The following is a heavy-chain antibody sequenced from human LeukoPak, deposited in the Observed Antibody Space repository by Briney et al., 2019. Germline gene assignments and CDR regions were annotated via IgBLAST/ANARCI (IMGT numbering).Heavy chain of an antibody. D-gene: IGHD3-10*01. Sequence: GGSLRLSCAASGFTVSSNYMSWVRQAPGKGLEWVSVIYSGGSTYYEGSVKGRFTISRDNSKNTLYLQMNSLRAEDTAVYYCASSSYYYGSGSPIYWGQGTLVTVSS. CDR1: GFTVSSNY. J-gene: IGHJ4*02. V-gene: IGHV3-66*01. CDR2: IYSGGST. CDR3: ASSSYYYGSGSPIY.